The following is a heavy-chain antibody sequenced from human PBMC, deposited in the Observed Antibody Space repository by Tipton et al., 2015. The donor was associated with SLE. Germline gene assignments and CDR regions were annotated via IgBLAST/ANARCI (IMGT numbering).Heavy chain of an antibody. V-gene: IGHV4-31*03. Sequence: TLSLTCTVSGGSISSGGYYWNWIRQHPGKGLEWIGYIYYSGSTYYNPSLKSRVTISLDTSKNQFSLKLSSVTAADTAVYYCARGGGDYDFWCGYYREGWFDSWGQGTLVTVSS. CDR1: GGSISSGGYY. J-gene: IGHJ5*01. CDR2: IYYSGST. D-gene: IGHD3-3*01. CDR3: ARGGGDYDFWCGYYREGWFDS.